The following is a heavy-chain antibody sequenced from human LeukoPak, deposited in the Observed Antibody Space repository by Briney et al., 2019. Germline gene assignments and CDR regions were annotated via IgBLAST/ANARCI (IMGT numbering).Heavy chain of an antibody. CDR1: GGSISSYY. J-gene: IGHJ6*02. V-gene: IGHV4-59*12. CDR3: ARKRSDRSLAHYYYYYGMDV. Sequence: SETLSLTCTVSGGSISSYYWSWIRQPPGKGLEWIGYIYYSGSTNYNPSLKSRVTISVDTSKNQFSLKLSSVTAADTAVYYCARKRSDRSLAHYYYYYGMDVWGQGTTVTVSS. CDR2: IYYSGST. D-gene: IGHD3-10*01.